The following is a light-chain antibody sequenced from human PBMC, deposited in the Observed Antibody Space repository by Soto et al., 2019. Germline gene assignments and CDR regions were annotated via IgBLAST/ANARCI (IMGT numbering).Light chain of an antibody. CDR3: QQFNSYPIT. CDR2: DSS. J-gene: IGKJ5*01. Sequence: AIQLTQSPSSLSASVGDRVTITCRASQGISSALAWYQQKPGKAPKLLIYDSSSLESGVPSRFSGSGSGTDFTLTISSLQPEDFATYYCQQFNSYPITFGQGTRLEIK. CDR1: QGISSA. V-gene: IGKV1-13*02.